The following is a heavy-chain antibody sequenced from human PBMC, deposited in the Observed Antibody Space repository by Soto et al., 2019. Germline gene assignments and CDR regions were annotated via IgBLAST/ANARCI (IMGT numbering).Heavy chain of an antibody. J-gene: IGHJ4*02. CDR2: INHSGST. D-gene: IGHD3-16*02. CDR3: ARGHRLRVYDYVWGSYRWAEYFDY. CDR1: GGSISGYY. V-gene: IGHV4-34*01. Sequence: SETLSLTCTVSGGSISGYYWSWIRQPPGKGLEWIGEINHSGSTNYNPSLKSRVTISVDTSKNQFSLKLSSVTAADTAVYYCARGHRLRVYDYVWGSYRWAEYFDYWGQGTLVTVSS.